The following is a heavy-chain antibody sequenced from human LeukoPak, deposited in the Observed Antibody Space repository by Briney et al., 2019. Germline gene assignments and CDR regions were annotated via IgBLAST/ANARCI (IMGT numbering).Heavy chain of an antibody. CDR2: IAGSSGYI. D-gene: IGHD2-21*02. Sequence: PGRSLRLSCAASGFTFSSYTMNCVSQAPGKGLEWVSSIAGSSGYIPYADSVKGRFTISRDNAKKSLYLQMTSLTAEDTAVYYCARDRGAYCGGDCYLGFDYWGRGTLVTVSS. V-gene: IGHV3-21*01. J-gene: IGHJ4*01. CDR1: GFTFSSYT. CDR3: ARDRGAYCGGDCYLGFDY.